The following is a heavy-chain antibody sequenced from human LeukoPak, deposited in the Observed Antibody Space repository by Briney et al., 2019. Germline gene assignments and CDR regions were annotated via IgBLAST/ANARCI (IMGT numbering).Heavy chain of an antibody. J-gene: IGHJ4*02. CDR3: ARSSGWYPNFDY. CDR1: GGSISSGSYY. V-gene: IGHV4-61*02. D-gene: IGHD6-19*01. Sequence: PSETLSLTCTVSGGSISSGSYYWSWIRQPAGKGLEWIGRIYTSGSTNYNPSLKSRVTISVDTSKNQFSLKLSSVTAADTAVYYCARSSGWYPNFDYWGQGTLVTVSS. CDR2: IYTSGST.